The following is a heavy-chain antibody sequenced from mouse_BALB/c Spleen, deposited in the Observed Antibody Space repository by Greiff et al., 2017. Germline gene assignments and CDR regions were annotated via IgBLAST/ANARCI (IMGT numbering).Heavy chain of an antibody. V-gene: IGHV1S22*01. D-gene: IGHD1-2*01. CDR3: TRAATALYAMDY. J-gene: IGHJ4*01. Sequence: LQQPGSELVRPGASVKLSCKASGYTFTSYWMHWVKQRPGQGLEWIGNIYPGSGSTNYDEKFKSKATLTVDTSSSTAYMQLSSLTSEDSAVYYCTRAATALYAMDYWGQGTSVTVSS. CDR2: IYPGSGST. CDR1: GYTFTSYW.